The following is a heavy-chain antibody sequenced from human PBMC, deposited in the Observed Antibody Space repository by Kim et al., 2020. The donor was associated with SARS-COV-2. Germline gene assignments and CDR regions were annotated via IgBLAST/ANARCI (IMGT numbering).Heavy chain of an antibody. V-gene: IGHV4-39*01. D-gene: IGHD5-12*01. J-gene: IGHJ4*02. CDR3: ARLGGSGYDSELDY. CDR1: GDSISDSYY. Sequence: SETLSLTCTVSGDSISDSYYWGWIRQPPGKGLEWIGSIHCSGSTYYNPSLKSRVTISVDMSKNQFSLNLRSVTAADTAVYYCARLGGSGYDSELDYWGQGNLVTVSS. CDR2: IHCSGST.